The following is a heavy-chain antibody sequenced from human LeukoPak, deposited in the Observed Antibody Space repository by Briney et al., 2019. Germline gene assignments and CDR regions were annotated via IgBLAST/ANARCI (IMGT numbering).Heavy chain of an antibody. CDR1: GGSFSGYY. CDR2: TNHSGST. D-gene: IGHD3-22*01. CDR3: ARALKRYYYDSSGYYAHFDY. V-gene: IGHV4-34*01. J-gene: IGHJ4*02. Sequence: PSETLSLTCAVYGGSFSGYYWSWIRQPPGKGLEWIGETNHSGSTKYNPSLKSRVTISGDTSKDQFSLKLSSVTAADTAVYYCARALKRYYYDSSGYYAHFDYWGQGTLVTVSS.